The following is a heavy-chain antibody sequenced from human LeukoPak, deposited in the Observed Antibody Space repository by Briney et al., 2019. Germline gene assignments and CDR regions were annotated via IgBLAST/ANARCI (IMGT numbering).Heavy chain of an antibody. D-gene: IGHD6-13*01. J-gene: IGHJ4*02. V-gene: IGHV3-7*05. CDR1: GFTFSNYW. Sequence: AGGSLRLSCAASGFTFSNYWMTWVRQAPGKGLEWVAKIKQDGSEKYYVDSVKGRFTISRDNAKNSLYLQMNSLGAEDTAVYYCARRGTSSSWAHFDYWGQGTLVTVSS. CDR3: ARRGTSSSWAHFDY. CDR2: IKQDGSEK.